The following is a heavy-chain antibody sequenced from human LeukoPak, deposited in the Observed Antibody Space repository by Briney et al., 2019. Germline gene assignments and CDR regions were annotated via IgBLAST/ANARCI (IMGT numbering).Heavy chain of an antibody. CDR2: IYYSRST. V-gene: IGHV4-30-2*03. D-gene: IGHD3-10*01. CDR3: ARLGPTRLEVGSYYFDY. CDR1: GGSISSGGYS. Sequence: SQTLSLTCAVSGGSISSGGYSWSWIRQPPGKGLEWIGSIYYSRSTYYNPSLKSRVTISVDTSKNQFSLKLSSVTAADTAVYYCARLGPTRLEVGSYYFDYWGQGTLVTVSS. J-gene: IGHJ4*02.